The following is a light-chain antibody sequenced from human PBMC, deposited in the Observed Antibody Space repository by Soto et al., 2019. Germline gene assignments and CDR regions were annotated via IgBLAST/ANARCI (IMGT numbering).Light chain of an antibody. CDR2: YDD. Sequence: QSVVTQPPSVSEAPRQRVTISCSGSSSNIGNNAVNWYQQLPGKAPKLLIYYDDLLPSGVSDRFSGSKSGTSASLAISGLQSEDEADYYCAAWDDSLNGYVFGRGTKLTVL. CDR3: AAWDDSLNGYV. CDR1: SSNIGNNA. J-gene: IGLJ1*01. V-gene: IGLV1-36*01.